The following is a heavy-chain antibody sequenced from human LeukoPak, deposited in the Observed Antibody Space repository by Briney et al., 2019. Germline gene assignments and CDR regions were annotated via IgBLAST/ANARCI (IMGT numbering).Heavy chain of an antibody. Sequence: GESLKISCKGSGYSFTTYWISWVRQMPGKGLEWMGRIDPSDSYTNYSPSFQGHVTISADKSISTAHLQWSSLKASDTAMYYCASSSKGSTWYRFDYWGQGTLVTVSS. D-gene: IGHD6-13*01. CDR2: IDPSDSYT. CDR1: GYSFTTYW. J-gene: IGHJ4*02. V-gene: IGHV5-10-1*01. CDR3: ASSSKGSTWYRFDY.